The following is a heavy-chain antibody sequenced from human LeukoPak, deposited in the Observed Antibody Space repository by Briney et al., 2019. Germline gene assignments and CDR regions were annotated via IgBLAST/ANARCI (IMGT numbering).Heavy chain of an antibody. CDR2: INYSGST. V-gene: IGHV4-39*07. CDR1: GGSVSSTTYY. CDR3: ARDPNSSSDY. Sequence: SETPSLTCTVSGGSVSSTTYYWSWIRQPPGKVLEWIASINYSGSTYYNPSLKSRVTISVDKSKNQFSLKLTSVTAADTAVYYCARDPNSSSDYWGQGTLVTVSS. J-gene: IGHJ4*02. D-gene: IGHD6-13*01.